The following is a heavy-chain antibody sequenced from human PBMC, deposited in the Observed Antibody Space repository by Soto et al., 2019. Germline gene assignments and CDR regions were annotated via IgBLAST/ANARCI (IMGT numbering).Heavy chain of an antibody. D-gene: IGHD3-3*01. CDR2: IYYSGST. J-gene: IGHJ4*02. CDR1: GGSISSGDYY. CDR3: ARGDLWSGSSATLDY. Sequence: SETLSLTCTVSGGSISSGDYYWSWIRQPPGKGLEWIGYIYYSGSTYYNPSLKSRVTISVDTSKNQFSLKLSSVTAADTAVYYCARGDLWSGSSATLDYWGQGTLVTVSS. V-gene: IGHV4-30-4*01.